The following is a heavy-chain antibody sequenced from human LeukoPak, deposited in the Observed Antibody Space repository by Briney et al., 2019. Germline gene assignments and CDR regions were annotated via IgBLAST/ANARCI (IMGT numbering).Heavy chain of an antibody. CDR1: GDSISRSSYY. D-gene: IGHD6-13*01. CDR2: IYYSGTT. V-gene: IGHV4-39*01. CDR3: ASQLLPAAGGGGSFDS. J-gene: IGHJ4*02. Sequence: SETLSLTCTVFGDSISRSSYYWGWIRQPPGKGLAWIGSIYYSGTTYYNSSLKSRVTISVDTSKNQFSLQMRSVTAADTAVYYCASQLLPAAGGGGSFDSWGQGTLVTVSS.